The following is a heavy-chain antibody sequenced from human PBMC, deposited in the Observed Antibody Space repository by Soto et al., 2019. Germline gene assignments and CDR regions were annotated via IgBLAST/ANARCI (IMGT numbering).Heavy chain of an antibody. D-gene: IGHD4-17*01. CDR3: AKADYGDYGFDY. Sequence: GGSLRLSCAASGITFSSYARICGRQAPGKGLEWVSGISDSGGSTYYADSVKGRFTISRDNSKNTLYLQMNSLRAEDTAVYYCAKADYGDYGFDYWGQGTLVTVSS. V-gene: IGHV3-23*01. J-gene: IGHJ4*02. CDR1: GITFSSYA. CDR2: ISDSGGST.